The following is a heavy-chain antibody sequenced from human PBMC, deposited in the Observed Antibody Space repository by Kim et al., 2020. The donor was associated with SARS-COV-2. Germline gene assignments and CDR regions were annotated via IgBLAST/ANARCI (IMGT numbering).Heavy chain of an antibody. V-gene: IGHV5-10-1*01. CDR2: IDPSDSYT. CDR3: ARGTYGGTPGGEPGY. CDR1: GYSFTSYW. D-gene: IGHD4-17*01. J-gene: IGHJ4*02. Sequence: GESLKISCKGSGYSFTSYWISWVRQMPGKGLEWMGRIDPSDSYTNYSPSFQGHVTISADKSISTAYLQWSSLKASDTAMYYCARGTYGGTPGGEPGYWGQGALVTVSS.